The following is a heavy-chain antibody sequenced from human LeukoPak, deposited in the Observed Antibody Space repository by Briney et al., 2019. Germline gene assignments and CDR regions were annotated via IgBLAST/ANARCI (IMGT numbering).Heavy chain of an antibody. CDR1: RFSFSSYD. V-gene: IGHV3-33*01. CDR3: ARDLNREDFDY. J-gene: IGHJ4*02. Sequence: GKSLRLSCAASRFSFSSYDMHWVRQAPGKGLEWVAIIWFDGSDKYYGDSVKGRFTISRDNSKNTLYLQMNSLRVEDTAVYYCARDLNREDFDYWGQGTLVAVSS. D-gene: IGHD1-14*01. CDR2: IWFDGSDK.